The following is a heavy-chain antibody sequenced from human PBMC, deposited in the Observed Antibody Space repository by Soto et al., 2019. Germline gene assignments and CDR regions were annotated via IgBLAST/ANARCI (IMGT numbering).Heavy chain of an antibody. V-gene: IGHV1-69*01. J-gene: IGHJ6*02. D-gene: IGHD6-13*01. CDR1: GGTFSSYA. CDR3: ARVPTPYSSSWYRYYYGMDV. Sequence: QVQLVQSGAEVKKPGSSVKVSCKASGGTFSSYAISWVRQAPGQGLEWMGGIIPIFGTANYAQKFQGRVTITADESTSTXXXXLSSLRSEDTAVYYCARVPTPYSSSWYRYYYGMDVWGQGTTVTVSS. CDR2: IIPIFGTA.